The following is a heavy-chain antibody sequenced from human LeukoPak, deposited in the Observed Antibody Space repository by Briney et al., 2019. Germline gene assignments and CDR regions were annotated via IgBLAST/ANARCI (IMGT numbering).Heavy chain of an antibody. D-gene: IGHD2-21*02. CDR1: GGTFSSYA. J-gene: IGHJ4*02. CDR3: ARDVRAYCGGDCRWGFDY. Sequence: SCKASGGTFSSYAMHWVRQAPGKGLEWVAVISYDGSNKYYADSVKGRFTISRDNSKNTLYLQMNSLRAEDTAVYYCARDVRAYCGGDCRWGFDYWGQGTLVTVSS. V-gene: IGHV3-30-3*01. CDR2: ISYDGSNK.